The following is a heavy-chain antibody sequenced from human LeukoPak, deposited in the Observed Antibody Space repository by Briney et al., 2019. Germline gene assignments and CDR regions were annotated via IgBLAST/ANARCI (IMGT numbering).Heavy chain of an antibody. CDR2: IRGSGGTT. D-gene: IGHD6-19*01. CDR1: GFTVSSNY. V-gene: IGHV3-23*01. CDR3: AKAKYSSGWYSYLDY. Sequence: PGGSLRLSCAASGFTVSSNYMTWVRQAPGKGLEWVSVIRGSGGTTYYADFVKGRFTISRDNSKNTLYLQMNSLRAEDTAVYYCAKAKYSSGWYSYLDYWGQGTLVTASS. J-gene: IGHJ4*02.